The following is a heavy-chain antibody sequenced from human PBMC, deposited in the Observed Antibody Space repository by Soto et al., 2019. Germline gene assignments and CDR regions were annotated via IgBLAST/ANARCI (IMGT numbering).Heavy chain of an antibody. CDR1: GFTFSSYG. Sequence: QVQLVESGGGVVQPGRSLRLSCAASGFTFSSYGMHWVRQAPGKGLEWVAVISYDGSNKYYADSVKGRFTISRDNSKNTLYLQMNSQRAEDTAVYYCAKDHYYDSSGYYSTDWGQGTLVTVSS. CDR2: ISYDGSNK. V-gene: IGHV3-30*18. J-gene: IGHJ4*02. CDR3: AKDHYYDSSGYYSTD. D-gene: IGHD3-22*01.